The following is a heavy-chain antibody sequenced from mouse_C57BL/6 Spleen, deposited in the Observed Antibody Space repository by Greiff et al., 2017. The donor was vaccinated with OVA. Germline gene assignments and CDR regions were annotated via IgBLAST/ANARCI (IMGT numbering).Heavy chain of an antibody. Sequence: EVKLQESGPGLVKPSQSLSLTCSVTGYSITSGYYWNWIRQFPGNKLEWMGYISYDGSNNYNPSLKNRISITRDTSKNQFFLKLNSLTTEDTATYYCAAPYYYGSSSWYFDVWGTGTTVTVSS. V-gene: IGHV3-6*01. CDR1: GYSITSGYY. CDR2: ISYDGSN. CDR3: AAPYYYGSSSWYFDV. D-gene: IGHD1-1*01. J-gene: IGHJ1*03.